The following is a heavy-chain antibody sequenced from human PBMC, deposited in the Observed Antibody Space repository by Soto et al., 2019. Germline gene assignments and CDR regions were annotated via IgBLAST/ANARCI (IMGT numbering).Heavy chain of an antibody. CDR2: TFSNDEK. CDR1: GISLSNARMG. J-gene: IGHJ6*02. D-gene: IGHD2-2*02. V-gene: IGHV2-26*01. Sequence: EYGPTLVNPTETLTLTCTVSGISLSNARMGVSWIRQPPGKALEWLAHTFSNDEKSYSTSLKSRLTISKVTSKSQVVLTMTNMDPVDTATYYCARIPYQLLYLDVWGQGTTLSVSS. CDR3: ARIPYQLLYLDV.